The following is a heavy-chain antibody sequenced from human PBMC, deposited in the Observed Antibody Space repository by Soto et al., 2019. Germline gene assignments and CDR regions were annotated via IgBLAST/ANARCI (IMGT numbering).Heavy chain of an antibody. CDR1: GFTFSSYS. V-gene: IGHV3-48*02. CDR3: ARDSYYYGSGSHPYYFDY. J-gene: IGHJ4*02. Sequence: GGSLRLSCAASGFTFSSYSMNWVRQAPGKGLEWVSYISSSSSTIYYADSVKGRFTISRDNAKNSLYLQMNSLRDEDTAVYYCARDSYYYGSGSHPYYFDYWGQGTLVTLSS. D-gene: IGHD3-10*01. CDR2: ISSSSSTI.